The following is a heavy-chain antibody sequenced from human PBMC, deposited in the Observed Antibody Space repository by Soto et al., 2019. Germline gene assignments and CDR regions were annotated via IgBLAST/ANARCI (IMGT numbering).Heavy chain of an antibody. Sequence: QVTLKESGPVLVKPTETLTLTCTVSGFSLSNARMGVSWIRQPPGKALEWLAHIFSNDEKSYSTSLKSRLTISKDXXKXQEXLTMTNMDPVDTATYYCARIAVGQQLVPFLKYFDYWGQGTLVTVSS. D-gene: IGHD6-6*01. J-gene: IGHJ4*02. CDR2: IFSNDEK. CDR3: ARIAVGQQLVPFLKYFDY. CDR1: GFSLSNARMG. V-gene: IGHV2-26*01.